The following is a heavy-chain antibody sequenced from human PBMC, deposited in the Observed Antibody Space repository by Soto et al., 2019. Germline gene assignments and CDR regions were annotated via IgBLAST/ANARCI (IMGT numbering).Heavy chain of an antibody. Sequence: PSETLSLTCAVSGYSISSSNWWGWIRQPPGKGLEWIGYIYYSGTTYFNPSLKSRVTMSVDTSQNQFSLKLTSVTAVDTAVYYCARREIQGPIDYWGQGTRVTVS. CDR1: GYSISSSNW. D-gene: IGHD1-26*01. CDR3: ARREIQGPIDY. CDR2: IYYSGTT. J-gene: IGHJ4*02. V-gene: IGHV4-28*01.